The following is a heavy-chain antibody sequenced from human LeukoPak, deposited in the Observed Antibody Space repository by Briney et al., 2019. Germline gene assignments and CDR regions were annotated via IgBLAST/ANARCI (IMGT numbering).Heavy chain of an antibody. J-gene: IGHJ4*02. D-gene: IGHD3-22*01. Sequence: ASVKVSCKASGYTFTGYYMHWVRQAPGQGLEWMGWINPNSGGTNYAQKFQGRVTMTRDTSISTAYMELSGLRSDDTAVYYCARNYDSSGYSVYWGQGTLVTVSS. V-gene: IGHV1-2*02. CDR3: ARNYDSSGYSVY. CDR2: INPNSGGT. CDR1: GYTFTGYY.